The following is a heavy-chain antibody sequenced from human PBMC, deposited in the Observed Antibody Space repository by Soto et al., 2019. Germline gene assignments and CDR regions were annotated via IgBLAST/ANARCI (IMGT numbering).Heavy chain of an antibody. CDR2: MNPNSGNT. Sequence: SVKVSCKASGYTFTSYDINWVRQATVQGLEWMGWMNPNSGNTGYAQKFQGRVTMTRNTSISTAYMGLSRLRSEDTAVYYCARGHSGMARLYYYGMDVWGQGTTVTVSS. V-gene: IGHV1-8*01. D-gene: IGHD3-10*01. J-gene: IGHJ6*02. CDR1: GYTFTSYD. CDR3: ARGHSGMARLYYYGMDV.